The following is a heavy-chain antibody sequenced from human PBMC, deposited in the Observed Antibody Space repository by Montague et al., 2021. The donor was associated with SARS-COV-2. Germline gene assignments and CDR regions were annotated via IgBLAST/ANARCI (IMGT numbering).Heavy chain of an antibody. Sequence: SETLPLTCAVSRGSFSDYYWTWIRQSPGKGLEWIGEINQGGAPNYTPSLKSRVTISLDTSKKQISLKLNSVTVADTAVFFCARGRPVQGSFRHFDSISSGALDIWAQGSLVIVSS. CDR3: ARGRPVQGSFRHFDSISSGALDI. D-gene: IGHD3-9*01. CDR2: INQGGAP. CDR1: RGSFSDYY. J-gene: IGHJ3*02. V-gene: IGHV4-34*01.